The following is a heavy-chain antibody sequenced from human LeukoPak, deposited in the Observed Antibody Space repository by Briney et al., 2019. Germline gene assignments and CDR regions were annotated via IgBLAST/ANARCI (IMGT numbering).Heavy chain of an antibody. V-gene: IGHV3-30-3*01. J-gene: IGHJ4*02. CDR2: ISYDGSNK. Sequence: PGGSLRLSCAASGFPFSSYAMHWVRQAPGKGLEWVAVISYDGSNKYYADSVKGRFTISRDNSKSTLYLQMNSLRAEDTAVYYCARDGNLLFDYWGQGTLVTVSS. CDR3: ARDGNLLFDY. CDR1: GFPFSSYA.